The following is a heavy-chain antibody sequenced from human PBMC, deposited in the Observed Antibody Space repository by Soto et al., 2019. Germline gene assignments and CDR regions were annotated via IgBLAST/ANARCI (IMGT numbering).Heavy chain of an antibody. J-gene: IGHJ6*02. CDR2: ISYDGSNK. D-gene: IGHD6-25*01. V-gene: IGHV3-30*18. CDR3: AKDQRYYYYGMDV. Sequence: GGSLRLSCAASGFTFSSYGMHWVRQASGKGLEWVAVISYDGSNKYYADSVKGRFTISRDNSKNTLYPQMNSLRAEDTAVYYCAKDQRYYYYGMDVWGQGTTVTVSS. CDR1: GFTFSSYG.